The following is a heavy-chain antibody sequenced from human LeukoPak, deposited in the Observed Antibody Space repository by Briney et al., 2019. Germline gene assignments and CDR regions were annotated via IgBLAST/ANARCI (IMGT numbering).Heavy chain of an antibody. CDR3: AKGPDYGDYLSWFDP. CDR1: GFTFSSYV. D-gene: IGHD4-17*01. Sequence: PGRSLRLSCAASGFTFSSYVMHWVRQAPGKGLEWVAVISYDGSNKYYADSVKGRFTISRDNSKNTLYLQMNSLRAEDTAVYYCAKGPDYGDYLSWFDPWGQGTLVTVSS. CDR2: ISYDGSNK. V-gene: IGHV3-30*18. J-gene: IGHJ5*02.